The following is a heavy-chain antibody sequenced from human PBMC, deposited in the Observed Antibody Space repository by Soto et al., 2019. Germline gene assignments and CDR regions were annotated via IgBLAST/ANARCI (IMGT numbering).Heavy chain of an antibody. CDR3: AREGGESSDGLYYFDS. J-gene: IGHJ4*02. CDR1: GGSTSSDNY. Sequence: PSKTLSLTCTVSGGSTSSDNYWSWIRQPPGKGLEWIGHIYYSGNTDYNPSLKSRLAISIDTSKNQFSLKLSSVTAADTAVYFCAREGGESSDGLYYFDSWGQGSLVTGSS. CDR2: IYYSGNT. V-gene: IGHV4-30-4*01. D-gene: IGHD3-16*01.